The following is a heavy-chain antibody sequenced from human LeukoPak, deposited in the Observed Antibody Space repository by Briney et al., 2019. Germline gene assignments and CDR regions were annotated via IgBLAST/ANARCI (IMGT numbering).Heavy chain of an antibody. Sequence: GGSLRLSCAASGFTVSSNYMSWVRQAPGKGLEWVSVIYSGGSTYYADAVKGRFTISRDNSKNTLYLQMNRLRAEDTAVYYCARSSSGRGWFDPWGQGTLVTVSS. CDR1: GFTVSSNY. D-gene: IGHD3-22*01. CDR2: IYSGGST. CDR3: ARSSSGRGWFDP. V-gene: IGHV3-53*01. J-gene: IGHJ5*02.